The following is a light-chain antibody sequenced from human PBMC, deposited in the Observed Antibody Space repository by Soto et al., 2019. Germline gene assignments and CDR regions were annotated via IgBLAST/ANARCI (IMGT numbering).Light chain of an antibody. CDR3: QQYDSYSWT. Sequence: DIQMTQSPSTLSGSLGDRVTITCGASQTISSWLAWYQQKQGKAPKLLIYDVSSLESGVPSRFSGSGYGTEFVLTISSLQTDDFATYYCQQYDSYSWTFDQGTKVDIK. V-gene: IGKV1-5*01. CDR2: DVS. J-gene: IGKJ1*01. CDR1: QTISSW.